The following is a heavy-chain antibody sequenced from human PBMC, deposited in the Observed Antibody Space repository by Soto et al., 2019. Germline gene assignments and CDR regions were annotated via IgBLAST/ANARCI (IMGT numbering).Heavy chain of an antibody. V-gene: IGHV3-30-3*02. CDR2: ISHDGSNK. CDR1: KFTFSSYA. D-gene: IGHD2-15*01. J-gene: IGHJ4*02. Sequence: VQLVESGGGVVQPGRSLRLSCAASKFTFSSYAMHWVRQAPGKGLEWVAAISHDGSNKYYADSVKGRFTISRDNSNNTLYLQMNSLRAEDTAVFYCARVLAARQVDGPYDYWGQGTLVTVSS. CDR3: ARVLAARQVDGPYDY.